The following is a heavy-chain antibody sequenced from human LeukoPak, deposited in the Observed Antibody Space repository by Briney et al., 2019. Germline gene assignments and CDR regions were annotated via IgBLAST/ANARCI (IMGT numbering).Heavy chain of an antibody. D-gene: IGHD3-16*01. Sequence: GGSLRLSCAASGFTFSSYSMNWVRQAPGKGLEWVSAISGSGGSTYYADSVKGRFTISRDNSKNTLYLQMNSLRAEDTAVYYCAKDREGEFDYWGQGTLVTVSS. CDR1: GFTFSSYS. V-gene: IGHV3-23*01. CDR3: AKDREGEFDY. J-gene: IGHJ4*02. CDR2: ISGSGGST.